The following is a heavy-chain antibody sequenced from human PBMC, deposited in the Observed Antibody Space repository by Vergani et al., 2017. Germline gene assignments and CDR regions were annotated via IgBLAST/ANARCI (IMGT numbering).Heavy chain of an antibody. V-gene: IGHV4-61*02. CDR1: GGSITSGSFY. J-gene: IGHJ4*02. CDR3: TKGSRGYTGYFFDY. Sequence: QVQLHESGPGLVKPSQTLSLTCTVSGGSITSGSFYWSWIRQPAGKGLEWIGRIHSSGTTNYNPSLKSRVTLSVDTSKNQLSLRMTSVTAADTAVYYCTKGSRGYTGYFFDYWGQGTLATVSS. D-gene: IGHD5-12*01. CDR2: IHSSGTT.